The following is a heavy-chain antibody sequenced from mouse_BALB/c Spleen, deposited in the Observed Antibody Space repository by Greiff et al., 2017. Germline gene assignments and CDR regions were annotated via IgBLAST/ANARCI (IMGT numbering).Heavy chain of an antibody. J-gene: IGHJ3*01. CDR2: IDPANGNT. CDR3: TRGGGFAY. V-gene: IGHV14-3*02. Sequence: EVQRVESGAELVKPGASVKLSCTASGFNIKDTYMHWVKQRPEQGLEWIGRIDPANGNTKYDPKFQGKATITADTSSSTAYMELSSLTSEDSAVYYCTRGGGFAYWGQGTLVTVSA. CDR1: GFNIKDTY.